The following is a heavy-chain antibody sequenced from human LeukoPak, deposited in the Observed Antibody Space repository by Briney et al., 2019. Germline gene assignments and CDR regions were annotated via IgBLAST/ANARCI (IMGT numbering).Heavy chain of an antibody. CDR3: AKDLDIVVVPAASDY. Sequence: PGGSLRLSCAASGFTFSGYAMSWVRQAPGKGLEWVSAISGSGGSTYYADSVKGRFTISRDNSKNTLYLQMNSLRAEDTAVYYCAKDLDIVVVPAASDYWGQGTLVTVSS. CDR1: GFTFSGYA. D-gene: IGHD2-2*01. J-gene: IGHJ4*02. V-gene: IGHV3-23*01. CDR2: ISGSGGST.